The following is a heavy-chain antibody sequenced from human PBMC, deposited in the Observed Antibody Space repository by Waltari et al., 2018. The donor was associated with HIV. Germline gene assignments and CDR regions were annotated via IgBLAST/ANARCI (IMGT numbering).Heavy chain of an antibody. Sequence: EVQLVESGGGLIQPGGSLRPSLAASGFTVSSNYMSWVRQAPGKGLEWVSVIYSGGSTYYADSVKGRFTISRDNSKNTRYLQMNSLRAEDTAVYYCASNRAVAGTEGGYYYYGMDVWGQGTTVT. CDR2: IYSGGST. J-gene: IGHJ6*02. CDR3: ASNRAVAGTEGGYYYYGMDV. D-gene: IGHD6-19*01. CDR1: GFTVSSNY. V-gene: IGHV3-53*01.